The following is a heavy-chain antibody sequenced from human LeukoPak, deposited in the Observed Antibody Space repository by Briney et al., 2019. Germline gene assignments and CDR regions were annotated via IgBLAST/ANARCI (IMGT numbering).Heavy chain of an antibody. Sequence: SETLSLTCTVSGGSISSSSYYWGWIRQSPGKGLEWIGNIYYSGSTYYNPSLKSRVTISVDTSKNQFSLKLSSVTAADTAVYYCARSNYDYVWGSYRPGTNYYYYYMDVWGKGTTVTVSS. CDR3: ARSNYDYVWGSYRPGTNYYYYYMDV. J-gene: IGHJ6*03. CDR2: IYYSGST. CDR1: GGSISSSSYY. V-gene: IGHV4-39*07. D-gene: IGHD3-16*02.